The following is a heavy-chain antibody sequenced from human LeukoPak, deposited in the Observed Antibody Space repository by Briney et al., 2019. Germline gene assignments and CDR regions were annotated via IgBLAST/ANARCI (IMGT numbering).Heavy chain of an antibody. J-gene: IGHJ5*02. D-gene: IGHD3-22*01. CDR3: LGYYDSSGYYYEPSGFDP. CDR2: IIPIFGTA. CDR1: GGTFSSYA. Sequence: SVKVSCKASGGTFSSYAISWVRQAPGQGLEWTGGIIPIFGTANYAQKFQGRVTITADESTSTAYMELSSLRSEDTAVYYCLGYYDSSGYYYEPSGFDPWGQGTLVTVSS. V-gene: IGHV1-69*13.